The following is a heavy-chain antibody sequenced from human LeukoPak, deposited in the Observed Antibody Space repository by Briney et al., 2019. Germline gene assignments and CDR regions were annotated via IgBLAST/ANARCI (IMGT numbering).Heavy chain of an antibody. J-gene: IGHJ4*02. CDR2: IYSGGST. CDR1: GFTVSSNY. CDR3: ARGRYGDHPFLSY. V-gene: IGHV3-66*01. Sequence: PGGSLRLSCAASGFTVSSNYMSWVRQAPGKGLEWVSVIYSGGSTYYADSVKGRFTISRDNSKNTLYLQMNSLRAEDTAVYYCARGRYGDHPFLSYWGQGTLVTVSS. D-gene: IGHD4-17*01.